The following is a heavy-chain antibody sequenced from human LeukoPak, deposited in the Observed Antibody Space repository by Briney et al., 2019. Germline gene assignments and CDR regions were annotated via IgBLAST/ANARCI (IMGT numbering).Heavy chain of an antibody. CDR2: ISWNSGSI. D-gene: IGHD7-27*01. CDR1: GFTFDDYA. V-gene: IGHV3-9*01. CDR3: AKDPLFNWGSGTGYFDY. Sequence: HSGRSLRLSCAASGFTFDDYAMHWVRQAPGKGLEWVSGISWNSGSIGYADSVKGRFTISRDNAKNSLYLQMNSLRAEDTALYYCAKDPLFNWGSGTGYFDYWGQGTLVTVSS. J-gene: IGHJ4*02.